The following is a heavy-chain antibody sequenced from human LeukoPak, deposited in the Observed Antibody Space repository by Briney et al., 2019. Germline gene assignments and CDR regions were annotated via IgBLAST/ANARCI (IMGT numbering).Heavy chain of an antibody. CDR2: INTKTANP. V-gene: IGHV7-4-1*02. J-gene: IGHJ6*02. Sequence: GESLKISCKGSGYQFISYIMSWVRQAPGQGLEWMGWINTKTANPTYAQDFTGRFVFSLDTSVSTAYLQISGLKAGDTAVYYCARVAGFGERGMDVWGQGTTVTVSS. D-gene: IGHD3-10*01. CDR1: GYQFISYI. CDR3: ARVAGFGERGMDV.